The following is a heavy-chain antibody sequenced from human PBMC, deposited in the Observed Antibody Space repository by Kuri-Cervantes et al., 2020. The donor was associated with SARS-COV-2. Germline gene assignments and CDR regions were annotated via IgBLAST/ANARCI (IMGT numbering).Heavy chain of an antibody. CDR3: TRPASTGQVTEGY. D-gene: IGHD2-21*02. CDR2: IRSKANSYAT. CDR1: GFTFSGSA. Sequence: GGSLRLSCAASGFTFSGSAMHWVRQASGKGLEWVGRIRSKANSYATAYAASVKGRFTISRDDSKNTAYLQMNSLKTEDTAVYYCTRPASTGQVTEGYWGQGTLVTVSS. V-gene: IGHV3-73*01. J-gene: IGHJ4*02.